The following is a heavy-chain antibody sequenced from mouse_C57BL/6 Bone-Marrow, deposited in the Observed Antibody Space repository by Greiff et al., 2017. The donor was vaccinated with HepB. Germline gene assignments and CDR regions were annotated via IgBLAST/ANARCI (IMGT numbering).Heavy chain of an antibody. CDR2: INPNNGGT. Sequence: EVKLQQSGPELVKPGASVKISCKASGYTFTDYYMNWVKQSDGKSLEWIGDINPNNGGTSYNQKFKGKATLTVDKSSSTAYMELRSLTSEDSAVYYCARGIVTTPWGQGTLVTVSA. J-gene: IGHJ3*01. V-gene: IGHV1-26*01. D-gene: IGHD2-5*01. CDR3: ARGIVTTP. CDR1: GYTFTDYY.